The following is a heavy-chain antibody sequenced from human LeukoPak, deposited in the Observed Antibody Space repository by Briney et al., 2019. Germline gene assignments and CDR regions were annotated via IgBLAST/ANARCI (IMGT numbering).Heavy chain of an antibody. Sequence: GASVKVSCKASGYTFTGYYMHWVRQAPGRGLEWMGRINPNSGGTNYAQKFQGRVTMTRDTSISTAYMELSRLRSDDTAVYYCARVEYYDSSGYYYDYWGQGTLVTVSS. CDR1: GYTFTGYY. D-gene: IGHD3-22*01. CDR2: INPNSGGT. V-gene: IGHV1-2*06. J-gene: IGHJ4*02. CDR3: ARVEYYDSSGYYYDY.